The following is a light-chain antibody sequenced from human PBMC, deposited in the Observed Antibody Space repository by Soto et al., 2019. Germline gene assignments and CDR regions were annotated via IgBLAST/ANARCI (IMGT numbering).Light chain of an antibody. CDR1: QSVKSNY. CDR3: QQYGSSLIT. J-gene: IGKJ5*01. Sequence: IVLTQSPGTLCFSPGERATLSCRASQSVKSNYLGWYQQTRGPAPRLLIRAASSGASSIHDSFSGSGCATDFTLIISRVEPEDVVVYCCQQYGSSLITFGQGTRLEIK. CDR2: AAS. V-gene: IGKV3-20*01.